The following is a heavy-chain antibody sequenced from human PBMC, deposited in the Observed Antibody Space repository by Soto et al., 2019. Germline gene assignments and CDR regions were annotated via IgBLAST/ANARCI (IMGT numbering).Heavy chain of an antibody. Sequence: SETLSLTCTVSGGSVSSGSYYWSWIRQPPGKGLEWIGYIYYSGSTNYNPSLKSRVTISVDTSKNQFSLKLSSVTAADTAVYYCEREGRVKKAEGYWGQGTLVTVSS. CDR1: GGSVSSGSYY. J-gene: IGHJ4*02. D-gene: IGHD3-22*01. V-gene: IGHV4-61*01. CDR2: IYYSGST. CDR3: EREGRVKKAEGY.